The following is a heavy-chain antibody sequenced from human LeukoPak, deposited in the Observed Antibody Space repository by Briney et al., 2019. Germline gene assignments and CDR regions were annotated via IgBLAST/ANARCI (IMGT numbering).Heavy chain of an antibody. CDR2: INEDGSEK. CDR1: GFSFTSYW. CDR3: ARDHGYDS. J-gene: IGHJ5*01. V-gene: IGHV3-7*05. Sequence: GGSLRLSCAASGFSFTSYWMIWVRQAPGRGLEWVANINEDGSEKKYVDSVRGRFTISRDNVKNSLFLQMNSLTVDDTAVYYCARDHGYDSWGQGTLVTVSS. D-gene: IGHD5-18*01.